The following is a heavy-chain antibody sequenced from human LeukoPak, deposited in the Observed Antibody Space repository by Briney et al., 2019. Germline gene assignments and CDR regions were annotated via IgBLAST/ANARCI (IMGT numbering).Heavy chain of an antibody. CDR3: ARLTSDYGYYYGMDV. CDR2: IYYSGST. CDR1: GGSISSYY. D-gene: IGHD4-17*01. J-gene: IGHJ6*02. Sequence: SETLSLTCTVSGGSISSYYWSWIRQPPGKGLEWIGYIYYSGSTNYNPSLKSRVTISVDTSKNQFSLKLSSVTAADTAVYYCARLTSDYGYYYGMDVWGQGTTVTVSS. V-gene: IGHV4-59*08.